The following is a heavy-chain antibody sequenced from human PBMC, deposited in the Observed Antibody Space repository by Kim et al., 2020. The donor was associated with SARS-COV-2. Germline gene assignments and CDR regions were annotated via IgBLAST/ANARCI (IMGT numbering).Heavy chain of an antibody. J-gene: IGHJ4*02. Sequence: SETLSLTCVVSGASISRGYWWTLVRQPPGKGLEWIGEIHRSGSTTYNPSIKSRVTFSMDWSKNQFSLNVASVTAADTAVYYCAVSTGWYRLDYWGQGTLVTVSS. CDR3: AVSTGWYRLDY. CDR2: IHRSGST. V-gene: IGHV4-4*02. CDR1: GASISRGYW. D-gene: IGHD6-19*01.